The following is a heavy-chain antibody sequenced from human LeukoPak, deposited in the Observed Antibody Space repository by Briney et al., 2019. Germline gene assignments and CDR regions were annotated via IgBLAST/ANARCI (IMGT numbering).Heavy chain of an antibody. CDR1: GFAFGSFG. Sequence: PRRSRSLSCAASGFAFGSFGMHWVRQAPGKGVVWVSRMNRDGSTTDYADSVKGRFTISRDNAKNTLFLQMNSLRAEDTAVYYCVRDRELAYYDSSGYAYWGQGTLVTVSS. CDR2: MNRDGSTT. CDR3: VRDRELAYYDSSGYAY. D-gene: IGHD3-22*01. V-gene: IGHV3-74*01. J-gene: IGHJ4*02.